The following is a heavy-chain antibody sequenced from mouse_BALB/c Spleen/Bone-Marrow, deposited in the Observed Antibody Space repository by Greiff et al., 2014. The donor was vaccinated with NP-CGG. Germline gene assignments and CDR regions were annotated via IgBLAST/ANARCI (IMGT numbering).Heavy chain of an antibody. CDR3: ARGEDGLDY. V-gene: IGHV1-63*02. CDR1: GYTFTNYW. CDR2: IYPGGGYT. J-gene: IGHJ2*01. Sequence: VQLVESGAELVRPGTSVKMSCKAAGYTFTNYWIGWVKQRPGPGLEWIGDIYPGGGYTNYNEKFKGKATLTADTSSSTAYMQLSSLTSEDSAIYYCARGEDGLDYWGQGTTLTVSS. D-gene: IGHD2-3*01.